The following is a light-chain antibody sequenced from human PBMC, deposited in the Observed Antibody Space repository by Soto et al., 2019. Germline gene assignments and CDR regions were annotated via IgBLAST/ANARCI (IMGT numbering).Light chain of an antibody. CDR2: AAS. CDR1: QSISRY. CDR3: QQTYSTLFT. J-gene: IGKJ3*01. V-gene: IGKV1-39*01. Sequence: DIEMTQSPSALSASVGDRVTITCRASQSISRYLNWYQQKPGKAPEPLIYAASSLQSGVPSRFSGSGSGTDFTLTISNLQPEDFATYFCQQTYSTLFTFGPGTKVEIK.